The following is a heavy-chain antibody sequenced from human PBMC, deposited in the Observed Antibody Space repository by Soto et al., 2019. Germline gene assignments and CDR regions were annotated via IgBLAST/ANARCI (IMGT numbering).Heavy chain of an antibody. CDR2: IIPIFGTA. J-gene: IGHJ6*02. V-gene: IGHV1-69*01. CDR3: ARTGLGRYYYSMDV. Sequence: SVKVSCEASGGTFSSYAISWGRQAPGQGLEWMGGIIPIFGTANYAQKFQGRVTITADESTSTAYMELSSLRSEDTAVYYCARTGLGRYYYSMDVWGQGTTVTVSS. CDR1: GGTFSSYA.